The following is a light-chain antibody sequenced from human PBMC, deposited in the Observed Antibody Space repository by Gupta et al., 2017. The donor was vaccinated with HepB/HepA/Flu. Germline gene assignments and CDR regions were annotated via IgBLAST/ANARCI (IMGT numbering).Light chain of an antibody. V-gene: IGLV1-44*01. CDR3: AAWDDSLNGPNYV. Sequence: QSVLTQPPSASGTPVQRVTISCSGSSSNIGSNTVNWYQQLPGTAPKLLIYSNNQRPSGVPDRFSGSKSGTSASLAISGPQSEDEADYYWAAWDDSLNGPNYVFGTGTKVTVL. J-gene: IGLJ1*01. CDR2: SNN. CDR1: SSNIGSNT.